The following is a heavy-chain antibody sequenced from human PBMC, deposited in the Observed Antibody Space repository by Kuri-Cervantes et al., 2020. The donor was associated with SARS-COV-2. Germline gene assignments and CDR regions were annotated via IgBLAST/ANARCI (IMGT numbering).Heavy chain of an antibody. CDR2: IIPVLRVE. Sequence: SVKVSCKASGGTLSTYTVTWVRQASGQGLEWMGRIIPVLRVENYAQKFQGRVTITADKSTNTAYMELTSLRSEDTAVYYCARDSEFTRDAFEIWGQGTMVTVSS. CDR3: ARDSEFTRDAFEI. CDR1: GGTLSTYT. J-gene: IGHJ3*02. V-gene: IGHV1-69*04.